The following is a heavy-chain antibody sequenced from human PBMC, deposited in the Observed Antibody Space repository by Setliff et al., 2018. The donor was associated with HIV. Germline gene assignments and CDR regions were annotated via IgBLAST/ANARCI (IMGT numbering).Heavy chain of an antibody. D-gene: IGHD3-22*01. V-gene: IGHV4-34*01. Sequence: SETLSLTCALYGGSFSDYYWSWIRQPPGMGLEWIGEVNRGRRTNYNSSLKSRVTISIDMSRNQFSLTVSSVTAADTAVYYCAREIPYSYGGRGHPLWGQGTLVTVSS. CDR3: AREIPYSYGGRGHPL. CDR1: GGSFSDYY. J-gene: IGHJ4*02. CDR2: VNRGRRT.